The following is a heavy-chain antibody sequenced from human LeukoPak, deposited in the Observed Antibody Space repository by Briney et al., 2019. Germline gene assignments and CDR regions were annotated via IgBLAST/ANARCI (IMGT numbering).Heavy chain of an antibody. Sequence: SETLSLTCTVSGGSIGSHYWTWIRQTPGKGLEWIGSIYYSGTTYYNPSLKSRVTISVDMSKNQFSLKLSSVTAADTAVYYCARLGGDIYFYYMDVWGKGTTVTISS. CDR2: IYYSGTT. CDR1: GGSIGSHY. J-gene: IGHJ6*03. CDR3: ARLGGDIYFYYMDV. V-gene: IGHV4-59*04. D-gene: IGHD3-9*01.